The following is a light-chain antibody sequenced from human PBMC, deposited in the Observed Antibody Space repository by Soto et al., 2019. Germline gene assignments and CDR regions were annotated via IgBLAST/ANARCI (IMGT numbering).Light chain of an antibody. CDR2: GAS. V-gene: IGKV3-15*01. CDR3: QQYNNWPSWT. Sequence: EIVMTQSPATLSVSPGERATLSCRASQSVSSNLAWYQQKPGQAPRLLIYGASTRATGIPARFSGSGSWTEFTLTISSLQSEDFAVYYCQQYNNWPSWTFGQGTKV. CDR1: QSVSSN. J-gene: IGKJ1*01.